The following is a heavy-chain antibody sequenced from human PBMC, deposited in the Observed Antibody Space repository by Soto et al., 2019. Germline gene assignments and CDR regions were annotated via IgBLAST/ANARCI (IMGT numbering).Heavy chain of an antibody. Sequence: QVQLVESGGGVVQPGRSLRLSCAASGFTFSSYAMHWVRQAPGKGLEWVAVISYDGSNKYYADSVKGRLPISRDNSKNTXXLQRNSLRAEDTAVYYCARDPGGTDFAEWTYYFDYWGQGTLVTVSS. CDR3: ARDPGGTDFAEWTYYFDY. J-gene: IGHJ4*02. CDR1: GFTFSSYA. CDR2: ISYDGSNK. D-gene: IGHD3-3*01. V-gene: IGHV3-30-3*01.